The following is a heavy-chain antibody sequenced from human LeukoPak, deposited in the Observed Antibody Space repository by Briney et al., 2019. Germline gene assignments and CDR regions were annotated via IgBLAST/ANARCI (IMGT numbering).Heavy chain of an antibody. D-gene: IGHD3-22*01. CDR2: INPNSGDA. CDR3: ARDERYDSSGYPFDY. V-gene: IGHV1-2*02. Sequence: ASVKVSCKASGYTFTSYYMHWVRQAPGQGLEWMGWINPNSGDANYAQKFQGRVTMTRDTSISTAYMELSRLRSDDTAVYYCARDERYDSSGYPFDYWGQGTLVIVSS. J-gene: IGHJ4*02. CDR1: GYTFTSYY.